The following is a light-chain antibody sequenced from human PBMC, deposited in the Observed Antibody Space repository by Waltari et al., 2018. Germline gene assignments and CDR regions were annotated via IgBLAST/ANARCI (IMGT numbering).Light chain of an antibody. Sequence: QSALTQPASVSGSPGQSLTSPWTGTSHHIGGPGLVTLYHQHPGQAPKLLIYDVTKRASGISSRFSGSKSGNTASLTISGLQAEDEADYYCFSFTPTSRLAMFAGGTKLTV. CDR1: SHHIGGPGL. CDR3: FSFTPTSRLAM. J-gene: IGLJ3*02. CDR2: DVT. V-gene: IGLV2-14*03.